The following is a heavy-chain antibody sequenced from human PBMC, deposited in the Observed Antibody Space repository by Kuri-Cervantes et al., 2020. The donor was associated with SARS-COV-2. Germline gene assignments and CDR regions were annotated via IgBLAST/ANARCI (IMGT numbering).Heavy chain of an antibody. CDR2: VYHGGGT. CDR1: GGSISSHY. V-gene: IGHV4-59*08. J-gene: IGHJ4*02. D-gene: IGHD2-8*02. Sequence: PSETLSLTCTVSGGSISSHYWSWIRQPPGKGLEWIGSVYHGGGTYYNPSLKSRVAISVDTSKNHFSLDLSSVTAADAAVYYCARHYCTAPTCQWKTYFDYWGQGTRVTVSS. CDR3: ARHYCTAPTCQWKTYFDY.